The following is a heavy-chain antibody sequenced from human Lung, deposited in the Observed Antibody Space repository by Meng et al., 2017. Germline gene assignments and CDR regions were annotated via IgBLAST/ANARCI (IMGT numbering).Heavy chain of an antibody. CDR2: MSFDGAQI. CDR3: ARDKPPNDV. Sequence: QWEVVESGGGVVQPGGSLRLSCAASGFTFNTYAMHWVRQAPGKGLEWVSLMSFDGAQIYYSDSVRGRFTISRDNSKNTLYLQMNSLRAEDTAVYYCARDKPPNDVWGRGTLVTVSS. V-gene: IGHV3-30*01. J-gene: IGHJ2*01. CDR1: GFTFNTYA.